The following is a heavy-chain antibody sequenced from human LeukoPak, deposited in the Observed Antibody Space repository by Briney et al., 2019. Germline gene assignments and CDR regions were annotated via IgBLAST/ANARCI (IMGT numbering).Heavy chain of an antibody. CDR1: GFTFSSYW. CDR3: ARSFIVVVPNYLDY. Sequence: GGSLRLSCAASGFTFSSYWMSWVRQAPGKGLEWVANIKKDGSEKYYVDSVKGRFTISRDNAKNSLYLQMNSLRAEDTAVYYCARSFIVVVPNYLDYWGQGTLVTVSS. CDR2: IKKDGSEK. V-gene: IGHV3-7*01. J-gene: IGHJ4*02. D-gene: IGHD2-21*01.